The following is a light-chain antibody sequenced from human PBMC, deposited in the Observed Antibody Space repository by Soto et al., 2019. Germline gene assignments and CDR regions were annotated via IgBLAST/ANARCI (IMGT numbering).Light chain of an antibody. V-gene: IGLV2-11*01. Sequence: QSALTQPASVSGSPGQSITISCTGTSSDVGAYNYVSWYQHHPGKAPKLMIYNVSKRPSGVPDRFTGSKSGNTASLTISGLQAEDEADYYCCSYAGNYVFGTGTKLTVL. CDR2: NVS. CDR3: CSYAGNYV. J-gene: IGLJ1*01. CDR1: SSDVGAYNY.